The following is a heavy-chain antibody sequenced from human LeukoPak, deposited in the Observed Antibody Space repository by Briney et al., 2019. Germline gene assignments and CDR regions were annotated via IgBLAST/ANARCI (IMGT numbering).Heavy chain of an antibody. CDR3: ARGPNSNWSGLDF. V-gene: IGHV3-74*01. J-gene: IGHJ4*02. CDR1: GFSFSGHW. CDR2: ISPTGSTT. Sequence: GGSLRLSCTASGFSFSGHWMHWARQLPGKGRVWVSRISPTGSTTSYADSVKGRFTVSRDNAKNTLYLQVNNLRAEDTAVYYCARGPNSNWSGLDFWGQGTLLTVSS. D-gene: IGHD6-6*01.